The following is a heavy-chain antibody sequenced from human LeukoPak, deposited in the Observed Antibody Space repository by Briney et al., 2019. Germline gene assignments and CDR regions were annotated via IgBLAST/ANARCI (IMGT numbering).Heavy chain of an antibody. J-gene: IGHJ5*02. D-gene: IGHD3-10*01. CDR3: ARVPAYYYGSGSNSFDP. V-gene: IGHV1-8*03. Sequence: ASVKVSCKASGYTFTSYDINWVRQATGQGLEWMGWMNPNSGNTGYAQKFQGRVTITRNTSISTAYMELSSLRSEDTAVYYCARVPAYYYGSGSNSFDPWGQGTLVTVSS. CDR2: MNPNSGNT. CDR1: GYTFTSYD.